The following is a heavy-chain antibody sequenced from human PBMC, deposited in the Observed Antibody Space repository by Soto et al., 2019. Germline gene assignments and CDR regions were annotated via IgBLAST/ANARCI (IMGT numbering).Heavy chain of an antibody. CDR3: ARDGLGTTRRYFDS. V-gene: IGHV1-69*04. CDR2: IIPVLGIV. CDR1: GGTFTSYS. Sequence: QVQLVQSGAEVKKPGSSVKVSCKASGGTFTSYSITWVRQAPGQGLEWMGRIIPVLGIVNYAQKFQGRVTITADNSPTTAYMELSSLRSEDTAVYYCARDGLGTTRRYFDSWGQGTLVTVSS. D-gene: IGHD1-1*01. J-gene: IGHJ4*02.